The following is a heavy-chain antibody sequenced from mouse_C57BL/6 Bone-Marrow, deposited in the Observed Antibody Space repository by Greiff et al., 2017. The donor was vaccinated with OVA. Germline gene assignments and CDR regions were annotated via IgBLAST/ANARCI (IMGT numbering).Heavy chain of an antibody. CDR2: IDPANGNT. D-gene: IGHD1-1*01. J-gene: IGHJ2*01. CDR1: GFNFKNSY. Sequence: VQLQQSVAELVRPGASVKLSCTASGFNFKNSYMHWVKQRPEQGLEWIGRIDPANGNTKYDSKFQGKATMTADTSSNTAYLQLSSLTSEDTAIYYCATPFTTIDYWGQGTTLTVSS. CDR3: ATPFTTIDY. V-gene: IGHV14-3*01.